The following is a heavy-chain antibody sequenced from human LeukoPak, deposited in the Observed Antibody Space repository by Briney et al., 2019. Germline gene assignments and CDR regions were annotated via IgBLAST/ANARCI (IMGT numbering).Heavy chain of an antibody. CDR1: GFTFSSYG. Sequence: GGSLRLSCAASGFTFSSYGMHWVRQAPGKGLEWVAVIWYDGSNKYYADSVKGRFTISRDNSKNTLYLQMNSLRAEDTAVYYCARRGEGDGYNSDYWGQGTLVAVSS. D-gene: IGHD5-24*01. J-gene: IGHJ4*01. CDR2: IWYDGSNK. CDR3: ARRGEGDGYNSDY. V-gene: IGHV3-33*01.